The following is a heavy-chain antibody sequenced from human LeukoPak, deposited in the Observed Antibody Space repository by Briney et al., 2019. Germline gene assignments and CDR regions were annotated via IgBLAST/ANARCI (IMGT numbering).Heavy chain of an antibody. J-gene: IGHJ4*02. Sequence: SETLSLTCTDSGGSISSGGYYWSWIRQHPGKGLEWIGYIYYSGSTYYNPSLKSRVTISVDTSKNQFSLKLSSVTAADTAVYYCARGKLDQLLYLAYWGQGTLVTVSS. CDR1: GGSISSGGYY. D-gene: IGHD2-2*01. V-gene: IGHV4-31*03. CDR3: ARGKLDQLLYLAY. CDR2: IYYSGST.